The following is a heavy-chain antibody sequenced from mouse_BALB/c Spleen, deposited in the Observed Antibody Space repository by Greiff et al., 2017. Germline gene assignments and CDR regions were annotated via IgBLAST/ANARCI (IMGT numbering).Heavy chain of an antibody. J-gene: IGHJ3*01. Sequence: EVQLQESGPGLVKPSQSLSLTCSVTGYSITSGYYWNWIRQFPGNKLEWMGYISYDGSNNYNPSLKNRISITRDTSKNQFFLKLNSVTTEDTATYYCARDNYGSIPFAYWGQGTLVTVSA. CDR3: ARDNYGSIPFAY. CDR1: GYSITSGYY. V-gene: IGHV3-6*02. CDR2: ISYDGSN. D-gene: IGHD1-1*01.